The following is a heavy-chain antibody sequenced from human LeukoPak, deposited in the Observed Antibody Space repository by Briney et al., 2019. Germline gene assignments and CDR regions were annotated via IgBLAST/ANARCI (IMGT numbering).Heavy chain of an antibody. CDR2: IKQDGSEK. CDR3: ARAWGTVTPAAEPLDP. V-gene: IGHV3-7*01. Sequence: GGSLRLSCAGSGFTFSGYWMSWVRQAPGKGLEGVANIKQDGSEKYYVDSVKGRFTISRDNAKNSLYLQMNSLRVEDTAVYYCARAWGTVTPAAEPLDPWGQGTLVTVSS. CDR1: GFTFSGYW. D-gene: IGHD4-17*01. J-gene: IGHJ5*02.